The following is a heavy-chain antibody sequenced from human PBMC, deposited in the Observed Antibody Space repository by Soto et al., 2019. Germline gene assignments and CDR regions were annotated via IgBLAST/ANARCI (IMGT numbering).Heavy chain of an antibody. V-gene: IGHV1-69*13. J-gene: IGHJ4*02. Sequence: SVKVSCKASGGTFSTYAFNRVRQAPGQGLEWMGGNIPISGTTNYAQKFQGRVTITADESTSTAYMELSSLTSEDTAVYYCARIDYYESSGYYPLKYLGQGTLVTVST. CDR3: ARIDYYESSGYYPLKY. CDR1: GGTFSTYA. D-gene: IGHD3-22*01. CDR2: NIPISGTT.